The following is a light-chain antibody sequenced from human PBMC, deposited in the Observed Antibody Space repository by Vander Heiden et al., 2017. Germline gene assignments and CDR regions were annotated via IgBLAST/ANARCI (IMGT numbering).Light chain of an antibody. CDR3: LQHNNYPRYT. V-gene: IGKV1-17*01. CDR2: VAS. J-gene: IGKJ2*01. Sequence: DIQMTQSLSSLSASVGDRVTITCRASQCIRNDLGLYQQKPGKAPKRLIYVASSLQSWVPSRFSGSGSGTEFTLTISSLQPEDFATYYCLQHNNYPRYTFGQGTKLEIK. CDR1: QCIRND.